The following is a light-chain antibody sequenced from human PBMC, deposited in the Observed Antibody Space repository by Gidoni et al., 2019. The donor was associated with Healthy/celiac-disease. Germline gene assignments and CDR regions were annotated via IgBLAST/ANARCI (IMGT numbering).Light chain of an antibody. Sequence: QSALTQPPSASGSPGQSVTISCTGTSSDVGGYNYVSWYQQHPGKAPKLIIYEVSKRPSGVPDRFSGSKSGNTASLTVSGLQAEDEADYYCSSYAGSNNFVVFGGGTKLPVL. CDR3: SSYAGSNNFVV. V-gene: IGLV2-8*01. CDR2: EVS. CDR1: SSDVGGYNY. J-gene: IGLJ2*01.